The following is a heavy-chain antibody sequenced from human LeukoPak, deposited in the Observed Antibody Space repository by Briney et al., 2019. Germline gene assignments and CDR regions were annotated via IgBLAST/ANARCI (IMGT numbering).Heavy chain of an antibody. CDR2: VGIAGDT. D-gene: IGHD1-14*01. Sequence: GGSLRLSCAASGFTFNNYEMHWVRQTAGKGLEWASAVGIAGDTFYAGSVKGRFSISRDNAESSLFLQMNSLRAGDTAVYYCAREGRMGTADAFDVWGQGTMVTVSS. V-gene: IGHV3-13*01. J-gene: IGHJ3*01. CDR3: AREGRMGTADAFDV. CDR1: GFTFNNYE.